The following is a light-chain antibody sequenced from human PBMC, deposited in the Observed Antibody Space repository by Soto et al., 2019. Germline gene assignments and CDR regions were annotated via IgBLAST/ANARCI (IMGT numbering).Light chain of an antibody. CDR1: QSVSSPY. CDR3: QHYGNSLWT. J-gene: IGKJ1*01. V-gene: IGKV3-20*01. Sequence: ERASLCCRASQSVSSPYLAWYQQQPGQAPRLLMSGTSNRATGTPDRFSGSGSGTDFTLTISRLEPEDFAVYYCQHYGNSLWTFGQGTKVDI. CDR2: GTS.